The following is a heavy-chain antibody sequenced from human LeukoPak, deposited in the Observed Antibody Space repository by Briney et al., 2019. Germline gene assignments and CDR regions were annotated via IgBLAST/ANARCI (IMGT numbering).Heavy chain of an antibody. CDR3: AIDPMTYYYDSSGLAPDY. D-gene: IGHD3-22*01. CDR1: GFTFSSYS. J-gene: IGHJ4*02. CDR2: ISSSSSYI. Sequence: GGSLRLSCAASGFTFSSYSMNWVRQAPGKGLEWVSSISSSSSYIYYADSVKGRFTISRDNAKNSLYLQMNSLRAEDTAVYYCAIDPMTYYYDSSGLAPDYWGQGTLVTVSS. V-gene: IGHV3-21*01.